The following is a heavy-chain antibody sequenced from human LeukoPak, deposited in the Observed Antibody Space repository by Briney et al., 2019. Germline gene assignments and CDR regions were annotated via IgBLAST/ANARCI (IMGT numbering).Heavy chain of an antibody. CDR3: ARNENSGWGYFDY. Sequence: GGSLRLSCAASGFAFSSYAMSWVRQAPGKGLEWVSVIGGSNGITFYVGSVKGRFTISRDNSKDTLYLQMNSLRAEDTAVYYCARNENSGWGYFDYWGQGTLVTVSS. V-gene: IGHV3-23*01. CDR2: IGGSNGIT. D-gene: IGHD5-12*01. CDR1: GFAFSSYA. J-gene: IGHJ4*02.